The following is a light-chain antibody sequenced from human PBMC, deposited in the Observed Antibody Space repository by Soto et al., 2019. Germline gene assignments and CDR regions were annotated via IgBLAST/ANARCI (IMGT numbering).Light chain of an antibody. V-gene: IGLV2-14*01. CDR1: SSDVGGYNY. CDR3: SSYTSSSTVV. J-gene: IGLJ2*01. Sequence: QSALTQPASVSGSPGQSITISCTGTSSDVGGYNYVSWYQQHPGNAPKLMIYDVSNRPSGVSNRFSGSTSGNTASLTISGLQAEDEAEYDCSSYTSSSTVVFGGGTKLTVL. CDR2: DVS.